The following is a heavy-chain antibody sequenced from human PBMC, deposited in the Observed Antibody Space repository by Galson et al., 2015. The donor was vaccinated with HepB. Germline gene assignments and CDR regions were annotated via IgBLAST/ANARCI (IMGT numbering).Heavy chain of an antibody. Sequence: SVKVSCKVSGYTLTELPMHWVRQAPGKGLEWMGGFDPEDGETIYAQKFQGRVTMTEDTSTDTAYMELSGLRSEDTAVYYCATVIRLDAFDIWGQGTMVTVSS. D-gene: IGHD3-16*01. CDR1: GYTLTELP. CDR3: ATVIRLDAFDI. CDR2: FDPEDGET. J-gene: IGHJ3*02. V-gene: IGHV1-24*01.